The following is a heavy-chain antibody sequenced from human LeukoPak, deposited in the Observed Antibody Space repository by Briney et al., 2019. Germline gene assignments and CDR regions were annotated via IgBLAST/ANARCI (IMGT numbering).Heavy chain of an antibody. CDR3: AKDVKSIPKYYFDY. V-gene: IGHV3-23*01. J-gene: IGHJ4*02. CDR2: ISGSGGST. CDR1: GFTFSSYA. Sequence: GGSLRLSCAASGFTFSSYAMSWVRQAPGKGLEWVSGISGSGGSTYYADSVKGRFTISRDNSKNTLFLQMNSLRAEDTAVYYCAKDVKSIPKYYFDYWGRGTLVTVSS.